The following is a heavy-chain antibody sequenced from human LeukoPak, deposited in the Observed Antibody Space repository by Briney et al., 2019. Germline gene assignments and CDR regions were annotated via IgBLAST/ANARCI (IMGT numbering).Heavy chain of an antibody. J-gene: IGHJ4*02. V-gene: IGHV3-23*01. CDR1: GFTVSSNY. CDR2: ITDSGGST. D-gene: IGHD6-25*01. CDR3: AKGSAASRPYYFDY. Sequence: PGGSLRLSCAASGFTVSSNYMSWVRQAPGKGLEWVSAITDSGGSTYYADSVKGRFTISRDNSKNTLYLQMNSLRVEDTAVYYCAKGSAASRPYYFDYWGQGTLVTVSS.